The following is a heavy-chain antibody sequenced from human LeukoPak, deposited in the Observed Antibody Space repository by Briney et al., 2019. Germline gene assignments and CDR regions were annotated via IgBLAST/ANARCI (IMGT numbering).Heavy chain of an antibody. CDR3: ARDLAVAGHRNFDH. D-gene: IGHD6-19*01. J-gene: IGHJ4*02. Sequence: PGGSLRLSCAASGFTVSSNYMSWVRLAPGKGLEWISVIFSDGNTLYADSVKGRFTISRDNAKNSLYLQMNSLRAEDTALYYCARDLAVAGHRNFDHWGQGTLVTVSS. V-gene: IGHV3-53*01. CDR1: GFTVSSNY. CDR2: IFSDGNT.